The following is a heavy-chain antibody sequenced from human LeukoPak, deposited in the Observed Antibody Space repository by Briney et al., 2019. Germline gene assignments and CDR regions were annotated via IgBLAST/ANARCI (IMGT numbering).Heavy chain of an antibody. J-gene: IGHJ6*02. D-gene: IGHD6-13*01. CDR1: GGTFSSYA. CDR3: AREVEYSSSWSPGYYYGMDV. V-gene: IGHV1-69*04. Sequence: GASVKLSCKASGGTFSSYAISWVRQAPGQGLEWMGRIIPILGIANYAQKFQGRVTITADKSTSTAYMELSSLRSEDTAVYYCAREVEYSSSWSPGYYYGMDVWGQGTTVTVSS. CDR2: IIPILGIA.